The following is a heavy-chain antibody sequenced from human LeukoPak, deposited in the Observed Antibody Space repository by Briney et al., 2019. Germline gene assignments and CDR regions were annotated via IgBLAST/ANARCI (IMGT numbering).Heavy chain of an antibody. CDR1: VESIKSTSNY. V-gene: IGHV4-39*01. CDR3: VRRVAGTFNFDK. D-gene: IGHD6-19*01. J-gene: IGHJ4*02. CDR2: IYYSTTT. Sequence: SETLSLTCSVSVESIKSTSNYWAWVRQPAGKGLGWIGHIYYSTTTYYNSSLKSRVTISDDTSKNQVSLSLRSVTAADRALYFCVRRVAGTFNFDKWGEGSLVSVSS.